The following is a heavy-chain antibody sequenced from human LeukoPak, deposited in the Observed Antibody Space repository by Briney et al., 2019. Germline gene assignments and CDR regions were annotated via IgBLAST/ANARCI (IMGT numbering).Heavy chain of an antibody. V-gene: IGHV6-1*01. CDR2: TYYRSKWYN. CDR1: GDSVSSKNGA. J-gene: IGHJ4*02. Sequence: SQTLSLTCAISGDSVSSKNGAWNWIRQSPSRGLEWLGRTYYRSKWYNDYAVSIQARITINPDASKNQFSLHLDSVTPEDTAVYYCARYVGTSGWYTFDYWGQGTLVTLPS. D-gene: IGHD6-19*01. CDR3: ARYVGTSGWYTFDY.